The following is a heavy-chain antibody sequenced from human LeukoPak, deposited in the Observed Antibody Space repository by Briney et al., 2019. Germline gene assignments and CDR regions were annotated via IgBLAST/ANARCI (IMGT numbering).Heavy chain of an antibody. J-gene: IGHJ3*02. CDR2: IYTTETT. CDR1: GGSISTYF. Sequence: SETLSLTCTVSGGSISTYFWSWIRQPAGKGLERIGRIYTTETTNYNPSLKSRITMSVDTSKNQFSLKLSSVTAADTAVYYCARDHRGARLAFDIWGQGTMVTVSS. CDR3: ARDHRGARLAFDI. D-gene: IGHD3-10*01. V-gene: IGHV4-4*07.